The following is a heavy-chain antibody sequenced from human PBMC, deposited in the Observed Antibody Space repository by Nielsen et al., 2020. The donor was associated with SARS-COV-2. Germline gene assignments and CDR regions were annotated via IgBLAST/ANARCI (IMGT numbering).Heavy chain of an antibody. V-gene: IGHV3-33*05. CDR3: ARDDGIGYCSSTSCRPGVYYYYYGMDV. CDR2: ISYDGSNK. Sequence: WIRQPPGKGLEWVALISYDGSNKYYTDSVKGRFTISRDNSKNTLYLQMNSLRAEDTAVYYCARDDGIGYCSSTSCRPGVYYYYYGMDVWGQGTTVTVSS. D-gene: IGHD2-2*01. J-gene: IGHJ6*02.